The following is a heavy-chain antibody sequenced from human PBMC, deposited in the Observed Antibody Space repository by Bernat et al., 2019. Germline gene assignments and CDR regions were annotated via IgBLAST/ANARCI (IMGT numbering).Heavy chain of an antibody. D-gene: IGHD6-13*01. CDR2: IYYSGST. Sequence: QLQLQESGPGLVKPSETLSLTCTVSGGSISSSSYYWGWIRQPPGKGLEWIGSIYYSGSTYYNPSLKSRVTISVDTSKNQFSPKLSCVTAADTAVYCWASHRGIAAAGPTPWLDPWGQGTLVPVSS. V-gene: IGHV4-39*01. CDR3: ASHRGIAAAGPTPWLDP. J-gene: IGHJ5*02. CDR1: GGSISSSSYY.